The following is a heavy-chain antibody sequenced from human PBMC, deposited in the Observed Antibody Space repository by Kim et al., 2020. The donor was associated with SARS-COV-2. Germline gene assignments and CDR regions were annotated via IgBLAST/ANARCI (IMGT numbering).Heavy chain of an antibody. CDR1: GFTFSNYA. J-gene: IGHJ4*02. V-gene: IGHV3-30*18. CDR3: VKDREYCSGGTCYNGILDH. D-gene: IGHD2-15*01. CDR2: ISHDGSKE. Sequence: GGSLRLSCAASGFTFSNYAMHWVRQAPGKGLEWMAVISHDGSKEYYGDSVKGRFTISRDNSRNTLSLQMNSLRGEETAVYSCVKDREYCSGGTCYNGILDHWGQGTLVTVSS.